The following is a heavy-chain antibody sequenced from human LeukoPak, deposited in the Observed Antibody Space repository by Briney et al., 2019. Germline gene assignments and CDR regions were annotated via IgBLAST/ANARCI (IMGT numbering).Heavy chain of an antibody. CDR2: IHPDGKNT. D-gene: IGHD5-18*01. V-gene: IGHV3-74*01. Sequence: TGGSLRLSCAASGFTFSNYWMDWARQAPGKGLVWVSRIHPDGKNTAYADSVKGRFTISRDNARNTLFLQVNSLRTEDAAVYYCATYVDTVRYDAFDVWGQGTMVTVSS. CDR3: ATYVDTVRYDAFDV. J-gene: IGHJ3*01. CDR1: GFTFSNYW.